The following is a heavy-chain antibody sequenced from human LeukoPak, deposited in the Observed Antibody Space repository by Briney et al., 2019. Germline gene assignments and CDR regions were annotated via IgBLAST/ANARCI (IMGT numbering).Heavy chain of an antibody. CDR3: VKADCSGGSCYSLS. CDR1: GFTFSSYA. Sequence: GGSLRLSGSASGFTFSSYAMHWGRQAPGKGLEYVSGISSNGGSTDYADSVMGRFTISRDNSKKKLYLQMSSLRAEDTAVYYCVKADCSGGSCYSLSWGQGTLVTVSS. J-gene: IGHJ4*02. V-gene: IGHV3-64D*09. CDR2: ISSNGGST. D-gene: IGHD2-15*01.